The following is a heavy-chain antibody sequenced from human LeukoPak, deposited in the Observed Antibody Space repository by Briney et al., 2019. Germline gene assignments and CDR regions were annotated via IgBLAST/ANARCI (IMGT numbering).Heavy chain of an antibody. D-gene: IGHD4-11*01. Sequence: GGSLRLSCAASGFTFSAYWMGWVCQAPGKGLEWVANIKPDGGEKYYVDSVRGRFTISRDNAKNSLYLQMNSLRAEDTAVYYCAREGSGNYFYFFDFWGPGTLVTVSS. J-gene: IGHJ4*02. CDR3: AREGSGNYFYFFDF. CDR1: GFTFSAYW. V-gene: IGHV3-7*01. CDR2: IKPDGGEK.